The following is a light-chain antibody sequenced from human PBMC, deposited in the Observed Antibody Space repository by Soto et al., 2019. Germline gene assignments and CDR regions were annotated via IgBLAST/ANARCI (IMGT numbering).Light chain of an antibody. Sequence: QSALTQPASVSGSPGQSITISCTGTSSDVGGYNYVSWYQQHPGKAPKLMIYAVSNRPSGVSNRFSGSKSGNTASLTISGLQAEDEADYYCSSYTSSSTPFVFGTWTKVTVL. CDR2: AVS. J-gene: IGLJ1*01. CDR1: SSDVGGYNY. V-gene: IGLV2-14*01. CDR3: SSYTSSSTPFV.